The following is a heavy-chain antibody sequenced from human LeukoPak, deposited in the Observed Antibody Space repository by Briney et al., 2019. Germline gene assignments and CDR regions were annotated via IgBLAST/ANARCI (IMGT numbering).Heavy chain of an antibody. CDR2: IRYDGSNK. V-gene: IGHV3-30*02. D-gene: IGHD3-9*01. Sequence: PGGSLRLSCAASGFTFSSYGMHWVRQAPGKGLEWVAFIRYDGSNKYYADSVKGRFTISRDNSKNTLYLQMNSLRAEDTAVYYCARGKEYFDWLLRAYYFDYWGQGTLVTVSS. CDR3: ARGKEYFDWLLRAYYFDY. CDR1: GFTFSSYG. J-gene: IGHJ4*02.